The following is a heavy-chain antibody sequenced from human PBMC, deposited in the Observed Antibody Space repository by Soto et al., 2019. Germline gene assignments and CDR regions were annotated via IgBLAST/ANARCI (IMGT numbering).Heavy chain of an antibody. CDR1: GGSFTSNNW. CDR2: IYRTGST. V-gene: IGHV4-4*02. J-gene: IGHJ4*02. Sequence: NPSETLSLTCAVSGGSFTSNNWWTWVRQPPGQGLEWIGEIYRTGSTNYNPSPKSRVTISLDKSENQFSLKVTSLTAADTAVYYCASRDPGTSVDYWGQGTLVTAPQ. D-gene: IGHD1-7*01. CDR3: ASRDPGTSVDY.